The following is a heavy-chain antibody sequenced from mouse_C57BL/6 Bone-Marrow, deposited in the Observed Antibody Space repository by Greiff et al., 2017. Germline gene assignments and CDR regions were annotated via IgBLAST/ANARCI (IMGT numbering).Heavy chain of an antibody. V-gene: IGHV1-64*01. J-gene: IGHJ2*01. CDR2: IHPNSGST. D-gene: IGHD1-1*01. CDR3: ARELLRSWYFDY. CDR1: GYTFTSYW. Sequence: QVQRQQPGAELVKPGASVKLSCKASGYTFTSYWMHWVKQRPGQGLEWIGMIHPNSGSTNYNEKFKSKATLTVDKSSSTAYMQLSSLTSEDSAVYYGARELLRSWYFDYWGQGTTLTVSS.